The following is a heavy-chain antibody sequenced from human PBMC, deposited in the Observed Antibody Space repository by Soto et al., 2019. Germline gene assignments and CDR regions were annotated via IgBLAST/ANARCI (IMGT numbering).Heavy chain of an antibody. CDR3: ARDLSWGSNWYYYMGV. V-gene: IGHV3-48*01. D-gene: IGHD7-27*01. CDR2: ISSSSSVI. CDR1: GFILSDCA. J-gene: IGHJ6*03. Sequence: EVQLVESGGGLVQPGGSLRLSCATSGFILSDCAMNWVRQAPGKGLEWVSYISSSSSVIDYADSVKGRFTVSRDNARNSLYLQMNRLRAEDKAVYFCARDLSWGSNWYYYMGVWGKGTTVTVSS.